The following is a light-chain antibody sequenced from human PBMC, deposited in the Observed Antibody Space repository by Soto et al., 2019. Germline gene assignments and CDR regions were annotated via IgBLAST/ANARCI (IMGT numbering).Light chain of an antibody. V-gene: IGLV2-8*01. Sequence: QSVLTQPPSASGSPGQSVTISCTGSRSDIGDSNYVSWYQQHPRKAPKLIISEVINRPSGVPDRFSASKSGNTASLTISGLQAEDEADYDCASKAGSRRHVVFGGGTKLTVL. CDR1: RSDIGDSNY. CDR2: EVI. CDR3: ASKAGSRRHVV. J-gene: IGLJ2*01.